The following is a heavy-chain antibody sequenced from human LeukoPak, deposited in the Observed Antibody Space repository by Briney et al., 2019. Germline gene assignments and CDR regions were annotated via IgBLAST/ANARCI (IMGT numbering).Heavy chain of an antibody. J-gene: IGHJ4*02. CDR1: GGSISSSSYY. Sequence: SETLSLTCTVSGGSISSSSYYWGWIRQPPGKGLEWIGSISYSGSTYYNPSLKSRVTISVDTSKTQFSLKLSSVTAADTAVYYCARRRLQPFDYWGQGALVTVSS. CDR2: ISYSGST. D-gene: IGHD4-11*01. CDR3: ARRRLQPFDY. V-gene: IGHV4-39*01.